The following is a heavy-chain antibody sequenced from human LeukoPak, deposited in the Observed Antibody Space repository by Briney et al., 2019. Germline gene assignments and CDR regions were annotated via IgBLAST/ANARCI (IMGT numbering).Heavy chain of an antibody. CDR2: IYHSGST. Sequence: SETLSLTCTVSGGSISSYYWGWIRQPPGKGLEWIGSIYHSGSTYYNPSLKSRVTISVDTSKNQFSLKLSSVTAADTAVYYCARHSGSYRYYYYYYYMDVWGKGTTVTVSS. J-gene: IGHJ6*03. V-gene: IGHV4-39*01. CDR1: GGSISSYY. D-gene: IGHD1-26*01. CDR3: ARHSGSYRYYYYYYYMDV.